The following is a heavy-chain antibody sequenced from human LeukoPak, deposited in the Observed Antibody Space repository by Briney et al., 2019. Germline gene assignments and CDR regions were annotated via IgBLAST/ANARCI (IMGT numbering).Heavy chain of an antibody. CDR2: ITPIFGTV. J-gene: IGHJ5*02. Sequence: SVKVSCKASGGTFSMHGISWVRQAPGQGPEWMGRITPIFGTVNYSQKFQGRVTITTDESTSTAYMELSSLRSEDTAVYYCARIAVPASIYGWFDPWGQGTLVTVS. D-gene: IGHD2-2*01. CDR1: GGTFSMHG. CDR3: ARIAVPASIYGWFDP. V-gene: IGHV1-69*05.